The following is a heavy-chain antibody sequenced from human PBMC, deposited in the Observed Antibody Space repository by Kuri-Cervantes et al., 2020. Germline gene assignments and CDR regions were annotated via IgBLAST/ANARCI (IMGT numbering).Heavy chain of an antibody. V-gene: IGHV4-34*01. D-gene: IGHD1-26*01. J-gene: IGHJ4*02. Sequence: GSLRLSCAVYGGSFSGYYWSWIRQPPGKGLEWIGEINHSGSTNYNPSLKSRVTISVDTSKNQFSLKPSSVTAADTAVYYCATGKWELLGAGFDYWGQGTLVTVSS. CDR3: ATGKWELLGAGFDY. CDR1: GGSFSGYY. CDR2: INHSGST.